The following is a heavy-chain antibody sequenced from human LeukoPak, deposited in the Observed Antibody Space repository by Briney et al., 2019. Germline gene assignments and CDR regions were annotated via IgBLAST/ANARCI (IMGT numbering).Heavy chain of an antibody. J-gene: IGHJ4*02. CDR2: ISYDGSNT. D-gene: IGHD3-22*01. Sequence: GGSLRLSCGASGFTFSSYGMHWVRQAPGKGLEWVAVISYDGSNTYYADSVKGRFTISRDNSKNTLYLQMNSLRAEDTTVYYCAKEGARDYYDSSGYYGFGYWGQGTLVTVSS. CDR1: GFTFSSYG. CDR3: AKEGARDYYDSSGYYGFGY. V-gene: IGHV3-30*18.